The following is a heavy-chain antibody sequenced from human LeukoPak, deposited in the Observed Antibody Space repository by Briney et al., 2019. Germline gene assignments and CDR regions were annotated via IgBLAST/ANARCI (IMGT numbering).Heavy chain of an antibody. CDR1: GFTLEDYG. V-gene: IGHV3-20*04. Sequence: GGSLRLSCVASGFTLEDYGMSWVRQAPGKGLEWVSGINWNGGSTGYADSVKGRFTISRDNAKNSLYLQMNSLRAEDTAVYYCAELGITMIGGVWGKGTTVTTSS. CDR3: AELGITMIGGV. J-gene: IGHJ6*04. D-gene: IGHD3-10*02. CDR2: INWNGGST.